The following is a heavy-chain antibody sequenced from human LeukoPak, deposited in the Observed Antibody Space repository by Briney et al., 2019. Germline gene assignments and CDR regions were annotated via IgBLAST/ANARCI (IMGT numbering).Heavy chain of an antibody. Sequence: PGRSLRLSCAASGFTFSSYGMHWVRQAPGKGLEWVAVISYDGSDKYYADSVKGRFTISRDNSKNTLYLQMNSLRAEDTAMYYCARDIVRVTLGYCLDYWGLGTLVTVSS. J-gene: IGHJ4*02. V-gene: IGHV3-30*03. CDR3: ARDIVRVTLGYCLDY. CDR1: GFTFSSYG. D-gene: IGHD2-15*01. CDR2: ISYDGSDK.